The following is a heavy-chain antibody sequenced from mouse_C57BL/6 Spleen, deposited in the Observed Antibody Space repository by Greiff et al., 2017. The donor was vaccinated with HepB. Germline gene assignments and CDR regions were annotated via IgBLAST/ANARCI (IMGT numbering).Heavy chain of an antibody. CDR2: ISGGGGNT. V-gene: IGHV5-9*01. CDR3: ARHDYYGNGNFDY. CDR1: GFTFSSYT. Sequence: EVQLVESGGGLVKPGGSLKLSCAASGFTFSSYTMSWVRQTPEKRLEWVATISGGGGNTYYPDSVKGRFTISRDNAKNTLYLQMSSLRSEDTAFYYCARHDYYGNGNFDYWGQGTTLTVSS. J-gene: IGHJ2*01. D-gene: IGHD1-1*01.